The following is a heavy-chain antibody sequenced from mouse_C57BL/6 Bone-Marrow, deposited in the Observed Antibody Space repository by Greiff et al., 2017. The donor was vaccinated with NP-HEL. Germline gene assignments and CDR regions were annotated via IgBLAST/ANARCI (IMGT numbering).Heavy chain of an antibody. J-gene: IGHJ4*01. CDR2: INYDGSST. V-gene: IGHV5-16*01. Sequence: EVNVVESEGGLVQPGSSMKLSCTASGFTFSDYYMAWVRQVPEKGLEWVANINYDGSSTYYRASLKSRFIISRDNAKNILYLQMRSLKSEDTATYYCARGYYYYYAMDYWGQGTSVTVSS. D-gene: IGHD1-1*01. CDR3: ARGYYYYYAMDY. CDR1: GFTFSDYY.